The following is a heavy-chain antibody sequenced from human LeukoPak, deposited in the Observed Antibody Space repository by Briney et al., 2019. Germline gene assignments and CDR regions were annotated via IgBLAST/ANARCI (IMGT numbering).Heavy chain of an antibody. CDR2: IGSDAITK. D-gene: IGHD3-3*01. V-gene: IGHV3-30*14. CDR1: GFSFSSYS. CDR3: ARFLVHAFDI. Sequence: PGGSLRLSCTASGFSFSSYSMHWVRQAPGKGLEWVAVIGSDAITKYYADFVKGRFTISRDNSKDTLYLQMNSLRAEDTAVYYCARFLVHAFDIWGQGTMVTVSS. J-gene: IGHJ3*02.